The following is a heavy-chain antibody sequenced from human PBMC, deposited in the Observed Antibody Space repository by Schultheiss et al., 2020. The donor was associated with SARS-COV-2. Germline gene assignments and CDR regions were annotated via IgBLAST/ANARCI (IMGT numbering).Heavy chain of an antibody. CDR1: GFTFDDYA. D-gene: IGHD1-26*01. CDR2: ISWNSGSI. CDR3: ARDSGSYGEGYYYYYGMDV. Sequence: SLKISCAASGFTFDDYAMHWVRQAPGKGLEWVSGISWNSGSIGYADSVKGRFTISRDNAKNSLYLQMNSLRAEDTAVYYCARDSGSYGEGYYYYYGMDVWGQGTTVTVSS. V-gene: IGHV3-9*01. J-gene: IGHJ6*02.